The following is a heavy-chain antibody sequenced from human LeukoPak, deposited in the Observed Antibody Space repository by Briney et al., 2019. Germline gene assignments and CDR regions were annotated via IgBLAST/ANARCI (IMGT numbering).Heavy chain of an antibody. V-gene: IGHV3-30*03. Sequence: GGSLRLSCAASGFTFSSYGMHWVRQAPGKGLEWVAVISYDGSNKYYADSVKGRFTISRDNSKNTLYLQMNSLRAEDTAVYYCARIAVAGRSEPSDYWGQGTLVTVSS. CDR3: ARIAVAGRSEPSDY. D-gene: IGHD6-19*01. CDR1: GFTFSSYG. CDR2: ISYDGSNK. J-gene: IGHJ4*02.